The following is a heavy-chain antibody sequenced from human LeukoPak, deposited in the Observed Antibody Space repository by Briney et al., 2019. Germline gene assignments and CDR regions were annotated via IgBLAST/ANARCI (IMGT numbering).Heavy chain of an antibody. CDR2: ISGSGGST. V-gene: IGHV3-23*01. D-gene: IGHD2-2*01. J-gene: IGHJ6*03. CDR3: AREVPAAANYYYYYMDV. CDR1: GFTFSSYA. Sequence: QSGGSLRLSCAASGFTFSSYAMSWVRQAPGKGLEWVSAISGSGGSTYYADSVKGRFTISRDNSKNTLYLEMNSLRAEDTAVYYCAREVPAAANYYYYYMDVWGKGTTVTISS.